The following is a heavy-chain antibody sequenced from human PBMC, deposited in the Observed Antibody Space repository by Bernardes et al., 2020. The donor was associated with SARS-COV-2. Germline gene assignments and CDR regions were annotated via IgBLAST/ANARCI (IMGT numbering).Heavy chain of an antibody. CDR2: IWYDGSNK. Sequence: GGSLRLSCAASGFTFSSYGMHWVRQAPGKGLEWVAVIWYDGSNKYYADSVKGRFTISRDNSKNTLYLQMNSLRAEDTAVYYCARDQADYYDNTNDAFDIWGQGTMVTVSS. CDR3: ARDQADYYDNTNDAFDI. CDR1: GFTFSSYG. J-gene: IGHJ3*02. D-gene: IGHD3-22*01. V-gene: IGHV3-33*01.